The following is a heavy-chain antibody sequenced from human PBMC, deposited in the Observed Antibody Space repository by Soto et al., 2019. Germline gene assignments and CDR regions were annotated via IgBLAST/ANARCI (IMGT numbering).Heavy chain of an antibody. CDR3: ARDQGDSSWQVPYYFDY. CDR2: IIPIFGTA. D-gene: IGHD6-13*01. V-gene: IGHV1-69*13. CDR1: GGTFSSYA. J-gene: IGHJ4*02. Sequence: SVKVSCKASGGTFSSYAISWVRQAPGQGLEWMGGIIPIFGTANYAQKFQGRVTITADESTSTAYMELSSLRSEDTAVYYCARDQGDSSWQVPYYFDYWGQGALVTVSS.